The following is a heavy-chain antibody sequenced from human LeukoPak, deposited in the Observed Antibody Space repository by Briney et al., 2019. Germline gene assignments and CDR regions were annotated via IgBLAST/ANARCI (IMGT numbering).Heavy chain of an antibody. CDR1: GSNFVDYW. CDR3: AIPNYDFWSGWNY. J-gene: IGHJ4*02. D-gene: IGHD3-3*01. Sequence: GESLKISCKDSGSNFVDYWIGWVRQMPGKGLEWMGIIYPGDSDTRYSPSFQGQVTISADKSISTAYLQWSSLKASDTAMYYCAIPNYDFWSGWNYWGQGTLVTVSS. CDR2: IYPGDSDT. V-gene: IGHV5-51*01.